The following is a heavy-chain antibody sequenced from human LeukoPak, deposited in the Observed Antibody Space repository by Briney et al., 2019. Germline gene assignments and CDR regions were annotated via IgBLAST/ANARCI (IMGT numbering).Heavy chain of an antibody. J-gene: IGHJ4*02. D-gene: IGHD3-10*01. Sequence: SETLSLTCTVSGGSISSSSYYWGWIRQPPGKGLEWIGSIHYSGSTNYNPSLKSRVTISVDTSKNQFSLKLSSVTAADTAVYYCARTRYYYNSRSYGAPYYFDYWGQGTLVTVSS. CDR3: ARTRYYYNSRSYGAPYYFDY. V-gene: IGHV4-39*01. CDR2: IHYSGST. CDR1: GGSISSSSYY.